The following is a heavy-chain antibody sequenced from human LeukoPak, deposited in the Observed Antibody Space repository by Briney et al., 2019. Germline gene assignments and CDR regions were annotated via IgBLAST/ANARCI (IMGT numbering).Heavy chain of an antibody. CDR1: AGSITSSSYY. CDR3: ASLNTRSARVVTATHYDAFDI. D-gene: IGHD2-21*02. CDR2: IYYLSST. Sequence: SATLSPTCTVSAGSITSSSYYWGWIRQPPGKGLEWIGSIYYLSSTYYNPSLKSRVTISVDTSKNQFSLKLSSVTAADTAVYYCASLNTRSARVVTATHYDAFDIWVQGRMVTVSS. J-gene: IGHJ3*02. V-gene: IGHV4-39*01.